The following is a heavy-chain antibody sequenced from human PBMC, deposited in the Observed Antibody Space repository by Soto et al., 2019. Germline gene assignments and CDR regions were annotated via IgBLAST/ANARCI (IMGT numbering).Heavy chain of an antibody. J-gene: IGHJ4*02. CDR3: AKGYREYSSSWFDY. D-gene: IGHD6-13*01. Sequence: PGGSLRLSCAASVFTFSRNAMSWVRQAPGKGLEWVSVMSGSGGSTYYADSVTGRFTISRDNSKNTLYLQMNSLRAEDTAVYYCAKGYREYSSSWFDYWGQGTLVTVSS. CDR2: MSGSGGST. V-gene: IGHV3-23*01. CDR1: VFTFSRNA.